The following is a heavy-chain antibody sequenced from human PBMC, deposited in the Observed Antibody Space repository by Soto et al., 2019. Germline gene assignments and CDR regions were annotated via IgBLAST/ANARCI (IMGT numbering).Heavy chain of an antibody. Sequence: ASETLSLTCTVSGGSISSSSYYWGWIRQPPGKGLEWIGSIYYSGSTYYNPSLKSRVTISVDTSKNQFSLKLSSVTAADTAVYYCVSIGARLPHPYYYYYGMDVWGQGTTVTVSS. J-gene: IGHJ6*02. CDR2: IYYSGST. D-gene: IGHD6-6*01. CDR1: GGSISSSSYY. CDR3: VSIGARLPHPYYYYYGMDV. V-gene: IGHV4-39*01.